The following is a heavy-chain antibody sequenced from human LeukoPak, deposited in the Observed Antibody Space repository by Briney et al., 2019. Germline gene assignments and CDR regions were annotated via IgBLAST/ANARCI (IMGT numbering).Heavy chain of an antibody. J-gene: IGHJ4*02. CDR3: ARDLGHNSDRGS. Sequence: GGSLRLSCAASGFTVSGDYMSWVRQAPGKGLEWVSVIYSNGFTHYADSVKGRFTISRDNSKNTLHLQMNNLRAEDTAVYYCARDLGHNSDRGSWGQGTLVTVSS. CDR2: IYSNGFT. V-gene: IGHV3-66*01. CDR1: GFTVSGDY.